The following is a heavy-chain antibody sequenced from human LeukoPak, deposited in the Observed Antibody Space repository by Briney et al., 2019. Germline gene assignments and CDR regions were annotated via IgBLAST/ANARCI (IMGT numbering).Heavy chain of an antibody. J-gene: IGHJ6*02. V-gene: IGHV1-24*01. Sequence: GASVNVSCTVSGYTLTELSMHWVRQAPGKGLEWMGGFDPEDGETIYAQKFQGRVTMTEDTSTDTAYMELSSLRSEDTAVYYCATKGIAAAGYYYYYGMDVWGQGTTVTVSS. CDR3: ATKGIAAAGYYYYYGMDV. CDR2: FDPEDGET. CDR1: GYTLTELS. D-gene: IGHD6-13*01.